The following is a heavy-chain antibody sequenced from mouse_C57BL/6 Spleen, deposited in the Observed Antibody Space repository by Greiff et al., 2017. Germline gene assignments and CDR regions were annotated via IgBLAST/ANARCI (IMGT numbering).Heavy chain of an antibody. CDR2: IDPSDSET. V-gene: IGHV1-52*01. D-gene: IGHD1-1*01. Sequence: QVQLQQPGAELVRPGSSVKLSCKASGYTFTSYWMHWVKQRPIQGLEWIGNIDPSDSETHYNQKFKDKATLTVDKSSSTAYMQLSSLTSEDSAVYYCARSNYYGSSYRAMGYWGQGTSVTVSS. CDR3: ARSNYYGSSYRAMGY. CDR1: GYTFTSYW. J-gene: IGHJ4*01.